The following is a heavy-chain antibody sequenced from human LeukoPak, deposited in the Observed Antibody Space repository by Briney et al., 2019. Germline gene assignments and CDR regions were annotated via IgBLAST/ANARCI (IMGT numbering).Heavy chain of an antibody. Sequence: PSETLSLTCAVYGGSFSGYYWSWIRQPPGKGLEWIGEINHSGSTNYNPFLKSRVTISVDTSKNQFSLKLSSVTAADTAVYYCARTPLREFGGVPDYWGQGTLVTVSS. CDR2: INHSGST. CDR3: ARTPLREFGGVPDY. V-gene: IGHV4-34*01. CDR1: GGSFSGYY. D-gene: IGHD3-16*01. J-gene: IGHJ4*02.